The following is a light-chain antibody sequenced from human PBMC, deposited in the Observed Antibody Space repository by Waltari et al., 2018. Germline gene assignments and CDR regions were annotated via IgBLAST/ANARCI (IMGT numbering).Light chain of an antibody. CDR1: SGHSSNV. J-gene: IGLJ3*02. Sequence: QLVLTQSPSASASLGASVRLTCTLSSGHSSNVIAWHQRQPEQGPRYLMKVNSDGSHSKGDEIPDRFSGSSSGAERYLTISSLQSEDEADYYCQTGGHGTWVFGGGTKLTVL. CDR3: QTGGHGTWV. V-gene: IGLV4-69*01. CDR2: VNSDGSH.